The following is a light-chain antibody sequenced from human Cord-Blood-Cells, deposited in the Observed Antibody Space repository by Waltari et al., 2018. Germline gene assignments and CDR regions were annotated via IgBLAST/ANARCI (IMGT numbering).Light chain of an antibody. CDR1: QDISNY. V-gene: IGKV1-33*01. Sequence: DIQMTQSPSSLSASVGDRVTITCQASQDISNYLNLYQQKPGKAPKLLIYDASNLETGVPSRFSGSGSGTDFTFTISILQPEDIATYYCQQYDNLPLTFGGGTKVEIK. CDR3: QQYDNLPLT. J-gene: IGKJ4*01. CDR2: DAS.